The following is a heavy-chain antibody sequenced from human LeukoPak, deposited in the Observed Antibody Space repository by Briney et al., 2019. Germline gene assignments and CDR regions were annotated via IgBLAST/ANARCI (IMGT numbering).Heavy chain of an antibody. V-gene: IGHV3-23*01. CDR3: AKWGYYYDRSGYSDTVDY. J-gene: IGHJ4*02. CDR2: ISGSGGST. CDR1: GFTFSTYA. D-gene: IGHD3-22*01. Sequence: PGGSLRLSCAASGFTFSTYAMSWVRQAPGKGLEWVSVISGSGGSTYYADPVKGRFTISRDNSKNTLYLQMNSLRAEDTAVYYCAKWGYYYDRSGYSDTVDYWGQGTLVTVSS.